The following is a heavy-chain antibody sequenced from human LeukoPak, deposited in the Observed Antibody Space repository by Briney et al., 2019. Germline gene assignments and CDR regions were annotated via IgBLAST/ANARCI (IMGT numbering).Heavy chain of an antibody. V-gene: IGHV3-66*01. CDR1: GSTVSSNY. D-gene: IGHD1-26*01. J-gene: IGHJ4*02. Sequence: GGSLRLSCAASGSTVSSNYMSWDRQAPGKGLEWVSVIYSGGNTYYADSVTGRFTISRDNSKNTLYLQMNSLRAEDTAVYYCARSSGSYLLFDYWGQGTLVTVSS. CDR3: ARSSGSYLLFDY. CDR2: IYSGGNT.